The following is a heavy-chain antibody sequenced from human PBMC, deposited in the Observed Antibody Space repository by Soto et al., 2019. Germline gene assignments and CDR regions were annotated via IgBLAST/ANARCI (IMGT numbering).Heavy chain of an antibody. CDR1: GFTFSSYA. D-gene: IGHD5-18*01. CDR2: ISSNGGST. Sequence: GGSLRLSCSASGFTFSSYAMHWVRQAPGKGLEYVSAISSNGGSTYYADSVKGRFTISRDNSKNTLYLQMSSLRAEDTAVYYCCGYSYGTNFQFDYWGQGTLVTVSS. CDR3: CGYSYGTNFQFDY. V-gene: IGHV3-64D*08. J-gene: IGHJ4*02.